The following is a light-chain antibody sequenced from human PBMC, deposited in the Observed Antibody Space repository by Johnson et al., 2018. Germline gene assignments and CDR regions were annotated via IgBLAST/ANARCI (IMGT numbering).Light chain of an antibody. J-gene: IGLJ1*01. Sequence: QSVLTQPPSVSAAPGQKVTISCYGSSSNIGNNYVSWYQQLPGTAPKLLIYENNKRPSEIPDRFSGSKSGTSATLGITGLQTGDEADYYCGTWDSSLSAGNVFGTGTKVTVL. CDR2: ENN. V-gene: IGLV1-51*02. CDR3: GTWDSSLSAGNV. CDR1: SSNIGNNY.